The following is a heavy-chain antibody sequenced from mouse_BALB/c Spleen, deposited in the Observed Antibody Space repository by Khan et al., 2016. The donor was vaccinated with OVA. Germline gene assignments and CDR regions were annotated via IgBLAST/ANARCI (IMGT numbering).Heavy chain of an antibody. CDR1: GFNIKDYY. V-gene: IGHV14-1*02. Sequence: VQLKESGAELVRPGALVKLSCKASGFNIKDYYIHWVKQRPEQGLEWIGWIDPENGNTIYDPKFQGKANITADTSSNTAYLHFSSLTSEDTAVYYCARAGYSPWFAYWGQGTRVTVSA. D-gene: IGHD2-3*01. CDR3: ARAGYSPWFAY. CDR2: IDPENGNT. J-gene: IGHJ3*01.